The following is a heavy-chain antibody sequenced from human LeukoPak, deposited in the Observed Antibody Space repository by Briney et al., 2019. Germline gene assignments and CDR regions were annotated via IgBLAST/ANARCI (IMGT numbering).Heavy chain of an antibody. CDR1: GFTLAELA. V-gene: IGHV1-24*01. CDR2: FDPDDGET. Sequence: ASVKVSCKVSGFTLAELAMHWVRQAPGKGLEWMGGFDPDDGETIYAQKFQGRVTMTEDTYTDTAYMELSSLRPEDTAVYYCATEASYFYYWGQGTLVTVSS. CDR3: ATEASYFYY. J-gene: IGHJ4*02.